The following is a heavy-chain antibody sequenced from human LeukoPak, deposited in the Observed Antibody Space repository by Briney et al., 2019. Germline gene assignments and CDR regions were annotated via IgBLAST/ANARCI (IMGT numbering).Heavy chain of an antibody. Sequence: GGSLRLSCAASGFTFSSYAMHWVRQAPGKGLEWVAVISYDGSNKYYADSVKGRFTISRDNSKNTLYLQMNSLRAEDTAVYYCARDDSGYHAFDIWGQGTMVTVSS. CDR2: ISYDGSNK. D-gene: IGHD3-22*01. J-gene: IGHJ3*02. CDR1: GFTFSSYA. V-gene: IGHV3-30-3*01. CDR3: ARDDSGYHAFDI.